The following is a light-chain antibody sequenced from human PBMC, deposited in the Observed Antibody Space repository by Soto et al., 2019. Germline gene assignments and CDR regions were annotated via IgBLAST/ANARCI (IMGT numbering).Light chain of an antibody. V-gene: IGKV3-20*01. CDR1: QSVSSY. Sequence: EMVLTQAPATLSLYPGERATLSCRASQSVSSYLAWYQQKPGQAPRLLIYGASARATGIPARFSGSGSGTDFTLTISRLEPEDFAVYYCQQYGSSPQTFGQGSMVDVK. CDR3: QQYGSSPQT. J-gene: IGKJ1*01. CDR2: GAS.